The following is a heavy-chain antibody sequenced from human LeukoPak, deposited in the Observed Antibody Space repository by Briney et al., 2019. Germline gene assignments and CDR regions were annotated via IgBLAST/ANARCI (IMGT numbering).Heavy chain of an antibody. V-gene: IGHV3-53*01. CDR2: IYSGGST. Sequence: GGSLRLSCAASGFTVSSNYMSWVRQAPGKGLEWVSVIYSGGSTYYADSVKGRFTISRDNSKNTLYLQMNSLRAADTAVYYCARGSLTVVTPYAFYIWGQGKNVNVS. CDR1: GFTVSSNY. CDR3: ARGSLTVVTPYAFYI. D-gene: IGHD4-23*01. J-gene: IGHJ3*02.